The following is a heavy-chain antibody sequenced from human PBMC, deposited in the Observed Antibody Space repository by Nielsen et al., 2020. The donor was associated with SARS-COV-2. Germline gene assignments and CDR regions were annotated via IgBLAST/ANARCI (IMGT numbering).Heavy chain of an antibody. CDR1: GLTFRSRA. V-gene: IGHV3-23*01. D-gene: IGHD2-2*01. J-gene: IGHJ6*03. CDR3: ARVGSGVVPGPLGIGMWYSYYYMDV. CDR2: ISGSGGTT. Sequence: GGSLRLSCEASGLTFRSRAMSWVRQAPGKGLEWVSTISGSGGTTYYADSVKGRFTISRDNSKNTLYLQMNSLRSDDTAVYYCARVGSGVVPGPLGIGMWYSYYYMDVWGKGTTVTVSS.